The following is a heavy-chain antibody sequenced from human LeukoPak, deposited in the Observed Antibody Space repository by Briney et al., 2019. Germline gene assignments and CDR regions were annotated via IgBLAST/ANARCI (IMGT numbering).Heavy chain of an antibody. D-gene: IGHD5-24*01. Sequence: SETLSLTCAVYGGSFSGYYWSWIRQPPGKGLEWIGEINHSGSTNYNPSLKSRVTISVDTSKNQFSLKLSSVTAADTAVYYCARDNSVRDEAWWFNPWGQGTLVTVSS. CDR1: GGSFSGYY. CDR3: ARDNSVRDEAWWFNP. J-gene: IGHJ5*02. CDR2: INHSGST. V-gene: IGHV4-34*01.